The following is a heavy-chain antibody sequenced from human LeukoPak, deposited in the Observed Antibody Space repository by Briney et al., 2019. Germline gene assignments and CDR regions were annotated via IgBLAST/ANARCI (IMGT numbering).Heavy chain of an antibody. CDR3: VRMRFGGAFDI. D-gene: IGHD3-10*01. J-gene: IGHJ3*02. Sequence: PGGSLRLSCAASGFTVSSNYMSWVRQAPGKGLEWVSSISSSSSYIYYADSVKGRFTISRDNAKNSLYLQMNSLRAEDTAVYYCVRMRFGGAFDIWGQGTMVTVSS. CDR2: ISSSSSYI. CDR1: GFTVSSNY. V-gene: IGHV3-21*01.